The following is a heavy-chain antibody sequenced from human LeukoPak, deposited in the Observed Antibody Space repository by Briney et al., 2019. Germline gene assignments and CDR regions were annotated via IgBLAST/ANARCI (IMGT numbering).Heavy chain of an antibody. D-gene: IGHD3-10*01. V-gene: IGHV4-34*01. CDR1: GGSFSGYY. CDR2: INHSGGT. Sequence: SETLSLTCAVYGGSFSGYYWSWIRQPPGKGLEWIGEINHSGGTKYNPSLKSRVTISVDTSKNQFSLKLSSVTAADTAVYYCAAVPESYYTVYYFNYWGQGTLVTVSS. J-gene: IGHJ4*02. CDR3: AAVPESYYTVYYFNY.